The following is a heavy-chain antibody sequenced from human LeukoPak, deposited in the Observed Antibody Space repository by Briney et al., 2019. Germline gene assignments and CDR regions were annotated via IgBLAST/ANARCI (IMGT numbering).Heavy chain of an antibody. J-gene: IGHJ5*02. CDR1: GYSISSGYY. Sequence: PSETLSLTCTVSGYSISSGYYWGWIRPPPGKGLERIGIIYHSGSTYYNPSLKSRVTISVDTSKNQFSLKLSSVTAADTAVYYCARADITMVRGVTSSWFDPWGQGTLVTVSS. V-gene: IGHV4-38-2*02. CDR2: IYHSGST. D-gene: IGHD3-10*01. CDR3: ARADITMVRGVTSSWFDP.